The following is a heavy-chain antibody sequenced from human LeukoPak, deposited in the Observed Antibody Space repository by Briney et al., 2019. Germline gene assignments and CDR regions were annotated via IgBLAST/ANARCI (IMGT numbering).Heavy chain of an antibody. V-gene: IGHV3-21*01. J-gene: IGHJ4*02. CDR1: GFTFSIYS. D-gene: IGHD6-6*01. CDR2: ISSSSSYI. CDR3: ARKLIAARPGFYDY. Sequence: GGSLRLSCAASGFTFSIYSMNWVRQAPGKGLEWVSSISSSSSYIYYADSVKGRFTISRDNAKNSLYLQMNSLRAEDTAVYYCARKLIAARPGFYDYWGQGTLVTVSS.